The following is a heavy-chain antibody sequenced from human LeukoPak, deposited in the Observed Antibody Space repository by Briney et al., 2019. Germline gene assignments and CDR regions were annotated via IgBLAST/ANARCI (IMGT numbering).Heavy chain of an antibody. CDR2: ISNDGSRT. D-gene: IGHD4-17*01. V-gene: IGHV3-74*01. CDR3: ARDRLHYGEYEKTFDY. J-gene: IGHJ4*02. CDR1: GFTFTTFW. Sequence: GGSLRLSCATSGFTFTTFWMHWVRQAPGKGLVWVSRISNDGSRTNYADSVKGRFTISRDNAKNSLYLQMDSLRAEDTAVYYCARDRLHYGEYEKTFDYWGQGTLVTVSS.